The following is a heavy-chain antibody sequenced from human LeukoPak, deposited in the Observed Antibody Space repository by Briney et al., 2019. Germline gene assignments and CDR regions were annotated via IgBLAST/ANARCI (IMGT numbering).Heavy chain of an antibody. J-gene: IGHJ4*02. Sequence: GGSLRLSCAASGFTFSSYWMHWVRHAPGKGLVWVSRIYSDGSSTIYADSVKGRFTISGDNAKNTLYLQMNSLRAEDTAVYYCARARGVTEFDYWGQGTLVTVSS. V-gene: IGHV3-74*01. D-gene: IGHD2-21*02. CDR2: IYSDGSST. CDR3: ARARGVTEFDY. CDR1: GFTFSSYW.